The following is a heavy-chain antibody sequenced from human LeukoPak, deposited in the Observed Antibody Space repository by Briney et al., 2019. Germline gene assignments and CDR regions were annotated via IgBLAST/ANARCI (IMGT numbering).Heavy chain of an antibody. Sequence: PGGSLRLSCAASGFSFSTSPMSWVRQPPGKGLEWVSAMNNGPGATFHRDSVRGRSTISRDDSKSTLYLQMNSLRAEDTGTYYCAKTHYDLLDVWGQGTTVTVSS. D-gene: IGHD5-12*01. J-gene: IGHJ6*02. CDR1: GFSFSTSP. V-gene: IGHV3-23*01. CDR2: MNNGPGAT. CDR3: AKTHYDLLDV.